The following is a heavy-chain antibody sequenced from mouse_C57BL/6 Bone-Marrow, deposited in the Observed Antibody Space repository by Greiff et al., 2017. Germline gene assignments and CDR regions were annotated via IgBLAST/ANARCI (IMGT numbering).Heavy chain of an antibody. J-gene: IGHJ3*01. V-gene: IGHV1-69*01. D-gene: IGHD1-1*01. CDR2: IDPSDSYT. Sequence: QVQLQQPGAELVMPGASVKLSCKASGYTFTSYWMHWVKQRPGQGLEWLGEIDPSDSYTNYNQKFKGKSTLTVDKSSSTAYMQLSSRTSEDSAVYYCARDGSSYDWVAYWGQGTLVTVSA. CDR3: ARDGSSYDWVAY. CDR1: GYTFTSYW.